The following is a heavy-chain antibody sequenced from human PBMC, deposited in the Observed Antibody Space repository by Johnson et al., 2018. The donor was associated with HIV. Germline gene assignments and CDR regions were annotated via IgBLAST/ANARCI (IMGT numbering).Heavy chain of an antibody. D-gene: IGHD6-13*01. CDR3: ARDNSRSWFDYDAFDI. Sequence: EVQLVESGGGLVQPGRSLRLSCAASGFTFDDYAMHWVRQAPGKGLEWVSGISWNSGSIGYADSVKGRFPISRDNAKNSLYLQMNSLRAEDTALYYCARDNSRSWFDYDAFDIWGQGTMVTVSS. CDR2: ISWNSGSI. V-gene: IGHV3-9*01. CDR1: GFTFDDYA. J-gene: IGHJ3*02.